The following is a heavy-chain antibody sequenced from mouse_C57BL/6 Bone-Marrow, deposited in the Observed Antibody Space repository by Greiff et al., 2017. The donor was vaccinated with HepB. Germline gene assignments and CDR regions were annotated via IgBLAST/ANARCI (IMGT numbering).Heavy chain of an antibody. J-gene: IGHJ4*01. D-gene: IGHD2-4*01. CDR1: GFTIKDYY. Sequence: VQLQQSGAELVRPGASVKLSCTASGFTIKDYYMHWVKQRPEQGLEWIGWIDPENGDTEYASKFQGKATITADTSSNTAYLQLSSLTSEDTAVYYCTGDYDNYAMDYWGQGTSVTVSS. CDR2: IDPENGDT. CDR3: TGDYDNYAMDY. V-gene: IGHV14-4*01.